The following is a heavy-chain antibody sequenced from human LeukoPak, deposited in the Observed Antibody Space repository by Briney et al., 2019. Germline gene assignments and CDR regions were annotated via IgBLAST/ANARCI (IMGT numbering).Heavy chain of an antibody. D-gene: IGHD3-10*01. J-gene: IGHJ4*02. V-gene: IGHV3-33*01. CDR1: GFIFSSYG. CDR3: TTDYGSGSYRYFNY. Sequence: PGRSLRLSCAASGFIFSSYGMHWVRQAPGKGLEWVAVIWFDGSNKYYVDSVKGRFTISRDNFKNTLYLQMDSLRAEDTAVYYCTTDYGSGSYRYFNYWGQGTLVTVSS. CDR2: IWFDGSNK.